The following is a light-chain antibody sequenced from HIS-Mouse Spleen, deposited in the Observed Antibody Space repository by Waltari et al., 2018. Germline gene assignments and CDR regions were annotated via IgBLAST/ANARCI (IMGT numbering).Light chain of an antibody. CDR2: DVS. J-gene: IGLJ3*02. V-gene: IGLV2-14*03. Sequence: QSALTQPASVSGSPGQSITISCTGTSSDVGGYNYVSWYQQHPGKAPKLMIYDVSNRPAGASKRCAGAKSGNTASLTSSGLQAEDEADYYCSSYTSSSTLGVFGGGTKLTVL. CDR1: SSDVGGYNY. CDR3: SSYTSSSTLGV.